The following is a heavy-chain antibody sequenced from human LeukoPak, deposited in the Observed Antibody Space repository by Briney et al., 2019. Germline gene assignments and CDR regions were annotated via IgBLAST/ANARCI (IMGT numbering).Heavy chain of an antibody. J-gene: IGHJ6*02. V-gene: IGHV3-23*01. Sequence: PGGSLRLSCAASGFTFSSYAMSWVRQAPGKGLEWVSAISGSGGSTHYADSVKGRFTISRDNSKNTLYLQMNSLRAEDTAVYYCAKVDLTGPRNYYGMDVWGQGTTVTVSS. CDR3: AKVDLTGPRNYYGMDV. CDR1: GFTFSSYA. D-gene: IGHD1-20*01. CDR2: ISGSGGST.